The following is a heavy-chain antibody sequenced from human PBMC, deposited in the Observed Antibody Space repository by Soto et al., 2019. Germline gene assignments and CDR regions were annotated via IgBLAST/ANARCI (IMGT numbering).Heavy chain of an antibody. CDR3: ATDRTSGSGAFDI. CDR2: ISAHNGNI. V-gene: IGHV1-18*01. D-gene: IGHD3-22*01. CDR1: GYTFTSSG. Sequence: QAHLVQSGAEVKKPGASVNVSCKASGYTFTSSGISWERQAPGHGPEWLGWISAHNGNINKAQKFQDRITMTTDTSTSTAYMELRSLRSDDTAVYYWATDRTSGSGAFDIWGQGTLVTVSS. J-gene: IGHJ3*02.